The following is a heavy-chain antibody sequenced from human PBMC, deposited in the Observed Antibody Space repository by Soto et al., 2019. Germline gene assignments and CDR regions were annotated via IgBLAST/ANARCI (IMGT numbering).Heavy chain of an antibody. Sequence: GGSLRLSCAASGFTFSSYAMHWVRQAPGEGLEWVAVISYDGSNKYYADSVKGRFTISRDNSKNTLYLQMNSLRAEDTAVYYCARGGREDIVVHYYYYYGMDVWGQGTTVTVSS. D-gene: IGHD2-2*01. J-gene: IGHJ6*02. CDR3: ARGGREDIVVHYYYYYGMDV. CDR2: ISYDGSNK. CDR1: GFTFSSYA. V-gene: IGHV3-30-3*01.